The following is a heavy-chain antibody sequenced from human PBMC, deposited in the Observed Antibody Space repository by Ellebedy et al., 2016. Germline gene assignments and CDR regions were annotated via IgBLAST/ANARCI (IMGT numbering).Heavy chain of an antibody. Sequence: GESLKISCAASGFTFNTYAMSWVRQAPGKGLEWISAISGSGGDRDYADSVKGRYTISRDNSKNTLFLEMNNLRAEDTAVYYCAKEDAALLWFGALHYWGQGTLVTVSS. CDR2: ISGSGGDR. J-gene: IGHJ4*02. V-gene: IGHV3-23*01. CDR1: GFTFNTYA. D-gene: IGHD3-10*01. CDR3: AKEDAALLWFGALHY.